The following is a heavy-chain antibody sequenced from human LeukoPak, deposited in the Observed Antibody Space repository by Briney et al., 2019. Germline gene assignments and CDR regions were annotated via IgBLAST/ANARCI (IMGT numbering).Heavy chain of an antibody. Sequence: ASVKVSCKASGYTFTSYGISWVRQAPGQGLEWMGWISAYNGNTNYAQKLQGRVTMTTDTSTSTAYMELRSLRSDDTAVYYCARGGRARRALNRLDTYYYHMDVWGKGTTVTVSS. J-gene: IGHJ6*03. CDR2: ISAYNGNT. D-gene: IGHD6-6*01. V-gene: IGHV1-18*01. CDR3: ARGGRARRALNRLDTYYYHMDV. CDR1: GYTFTSYG.